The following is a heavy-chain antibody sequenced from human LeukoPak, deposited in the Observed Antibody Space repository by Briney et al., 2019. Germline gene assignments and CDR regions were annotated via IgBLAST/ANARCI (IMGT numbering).Heavy chain of an antibody. CDR3: AKDWDVDTAMVTVGWYFDL. CDR1: GFTFSSYA. Sequence: GSLRLSCAASGFTFSSYAMSWVRQAPGKGLEWVSAISGSGGSTYYADSVKGRFTISRDNSKNTLYLQMNSLRAEDTAVYYCAKDWDVDTAMVTVGWYFDLWGRGTLVTVSS. CDR2: ISGSGGST. D-gene: IGHD5-18*01. J-gene: IGHJ2*01. V-gene: IGHV3-23*01.